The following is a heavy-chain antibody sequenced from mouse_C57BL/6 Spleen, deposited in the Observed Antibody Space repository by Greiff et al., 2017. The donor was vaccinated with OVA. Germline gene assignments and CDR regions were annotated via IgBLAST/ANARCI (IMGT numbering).Heavy chain of an antibody. CDR2: IWSGGST. J-gene: IGHJ4*01. V-gene: IGHV2-2*01. CDR1: GFSLTSYG. D-gene: IGHD1-1*01. Sequence: VKLVESGPGLVQPSQSLSITCTVSGFSLTSYGVHWVRQSPGKGLEWLGVIWSGGSTDYNAAFISRLSISKDNSKSQVFFKMSSLQADDTAIYYCARKAYGSSYDDAMDYWGQGTSVTVSS. CDR3: ARKAYGSSYDDAMDY.